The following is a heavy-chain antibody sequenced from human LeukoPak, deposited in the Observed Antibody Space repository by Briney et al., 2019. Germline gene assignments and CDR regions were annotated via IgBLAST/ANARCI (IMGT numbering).Heavy chain of an antibody. CDR1: GFTVSSNY. J-gene: IGHJ4*02. CDR3: AKISAGTTWDY. V-gene: IGHV3-53*01. CDR2: ISSGGST. D-gene: IGHD1-7*01. Sequence: GGSLRLSCAASGFTVSSNYMSWVRQAPGKGLEWVSVISSGGSTYYADSVKGRFTISRDNSENTLYLQMNSLRAEDTAVYYCAKISAGTTWDYWGQGTLVTVSS.